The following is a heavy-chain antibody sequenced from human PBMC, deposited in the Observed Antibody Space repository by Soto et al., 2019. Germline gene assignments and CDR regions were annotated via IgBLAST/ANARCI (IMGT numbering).Heavy chain of an antibody. V-gene: IGHV4-61*01. Sequence: QVQLQESGPGLLKPSETLSLTCSVSGGSVSDKTYYWSWIRQPPGKRLEWIGYVYYSGTTNYHPSIKSRVMMSVDLLKKRFSLRLSSVITADTAIYSCARTTAVPNTLRSRYFFDYWGQGTLVTVSS. D-gene: IGHD4-17*01. CDR2: VYYSGTT. J-gene: IGHJ4*02. CDR1: GGSVSDKTYY. CDR3: ARTTAVPNTLRSRYFFDY.